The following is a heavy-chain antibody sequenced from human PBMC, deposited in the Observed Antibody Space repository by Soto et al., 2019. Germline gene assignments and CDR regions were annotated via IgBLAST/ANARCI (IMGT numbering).Heavy chain of an antibody. D-gene: IGHD2-15*01. CDR3: EEDAGWWYY. CDR2: VHSDGRT. CDR1: GASIRNYY. Sequence: QVQLQESVPGLVTPSETLFLTCTVSGASIRNYYWSWIRQPPGQGLEWIAYVHSDGRTNYSPSLKSRTTISADSSRNYCSLKLTAVTATDTAVYDYEEDAGWWYYWGHGTLFTVAS. V-gene: IGHV4-59*12. J-gene: IGHJ4*01.